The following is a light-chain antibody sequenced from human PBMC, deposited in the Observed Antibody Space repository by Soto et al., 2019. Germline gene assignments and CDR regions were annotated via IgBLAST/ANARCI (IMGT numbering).Light chain of an antibody. CDR2: KAS. CDR3: QHYNSYSEA. CDR1: QTISSW. J-gene: IGKJ1*01. Sequence: DIQMTQSPSTLSGSVGDRVTITCRASQTISSWLAWYQQKPGKAPKLLIYKASTLKSVVPSRFSGSGSGTEFTLNIRSLQPDDFAPYYCQHYNSYSEAFGQGTKVELK. V-gene: IGKV1-5*03.